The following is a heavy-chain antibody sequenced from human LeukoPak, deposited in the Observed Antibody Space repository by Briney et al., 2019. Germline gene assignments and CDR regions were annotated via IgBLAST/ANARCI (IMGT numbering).Heavy chain of an antibody. V-gene: IGHV3-23*01. Sequence: GGSLRLSCAASGFTFSTYTMSWVRQAPGKGLEWVSAISASGGSTYYADSVKGRFPISRDNSKNTLYLQMNSLGAEDTAVYYCAKDPGTGYYYFEYWGQGTLVTVSS. J-gene: IGHJ4*02. CDR1: GFTFSTYT. CDR3: AKDPGTGYYYFEY. D-gene: IGHD3-9*01. CDR2: ISASGGST.